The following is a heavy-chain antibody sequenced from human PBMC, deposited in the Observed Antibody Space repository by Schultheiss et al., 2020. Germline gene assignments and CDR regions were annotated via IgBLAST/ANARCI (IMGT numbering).Heavy chain of an antibody. CDR3: ARDIVAPGLFFDS. Sequence: GESLKISCAASGFIFSDYYMSWIRQAPGKGLEWVSYIFGGDTIYYADSVKGRFTISRDNAKNLLYLEMNSLRAEDTAVYYCARDIVAPGLFFDSWGQGTLVTVYS. V-gene: IGHV3-11*01. CDR2: IFGGDTI. CDR1: GFIFSDYY. J-gene: IGHJ4*02. D-gene: IGHD5-12*01.